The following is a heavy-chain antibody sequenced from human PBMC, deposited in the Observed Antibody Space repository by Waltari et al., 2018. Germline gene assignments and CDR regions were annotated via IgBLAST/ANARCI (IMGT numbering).Heavy chain of an antibody. CDR3: ARDRGGDLGVVTNNWLDP. CDR2: INPDRGDT. V-gene: IGHV1-2*02. Sequence: QVHLVQSGAEVQKPGASVKVSCKASGYPFTGYFMHWVRQAPGQGLEWMGWINPDRGDTNRPQSFEGRVTMTRDTAITTVYMELRRLTSDDTAVYYCARDRGGDLGVVTNNWLDPWGQGTLVTVSS. J-gene: IGHJ5*02. CDR1: GYPFTGYF. D-gene: IGHD3-3*01.